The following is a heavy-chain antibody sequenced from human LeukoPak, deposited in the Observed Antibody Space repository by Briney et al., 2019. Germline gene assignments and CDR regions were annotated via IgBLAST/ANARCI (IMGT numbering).Heavy chain of an antibody. D-gene: IGHD2-2*01. V-gene: IGHV3-11*01. CDR3: ARADIVVVPAAILSPYYYYGMDV. Sequence: GGSLRLSCAASGFTFSDYYMSWIRQAPGKGLEWVSYIGSSGSTIYYADSVKGRFTISRDNAKNSLYLQMNSLRAEDTAVYYCARADIVVVPAAILSPYYYYGMDVWGQGTTVTVSS. J-gene: IGHJ6*02. CDR2: IGSSGSTI. CDR1: GFTFSDYY.